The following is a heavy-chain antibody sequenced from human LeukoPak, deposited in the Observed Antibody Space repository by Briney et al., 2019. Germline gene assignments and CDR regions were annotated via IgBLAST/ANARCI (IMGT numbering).Heavy chain of an antibody. V-gene: IGHV1-69*05. CDR3: AREGEGAYGDYENY. CDR1: GYTFTSYA. CDR2: IIPIFGTA. D-gene: IGHD4-17*01. Sequence: GASVKVSCKASGYTFTSYAISWVRQAPGQGLEWMGRIIPIFGTANYAQKFQGRVTITTDESTSTAYMELSSLRSEDTAVYYCAREGEGAYGDYENYWGQGTLVTVSS. J-gene: IGHJ4*02.